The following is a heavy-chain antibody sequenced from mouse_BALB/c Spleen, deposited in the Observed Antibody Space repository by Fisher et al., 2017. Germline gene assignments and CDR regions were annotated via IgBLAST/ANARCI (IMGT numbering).Heavy chain of an antibody. CDR3: TRWVHYWYAMDY. Sequence: KFKGKATLTADKSSSTAYMELSSLTSEDSAVYYCTRWVHYWYAMDYWGQGTSVTVSS. V-gene: IGHV1-15*01. J-gene: IGHJ4*01. D-gene: IGHD1-2*01.